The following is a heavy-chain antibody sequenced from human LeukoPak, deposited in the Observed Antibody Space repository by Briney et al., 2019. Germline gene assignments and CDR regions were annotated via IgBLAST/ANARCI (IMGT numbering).Heavy chain of an antibody. D-gene: IGHD6-19*01. V-gene: IGHV1-2*02. CDR1: GYTFTGYN. J-gene: IGHJ4*02. CDR2: INPNSGDT. Sequence: GASVKVSCKASGYTFTGYNMHWVRQAPGQGLEWMGWINPNSGDTNYAQKFQGRVTMTRDTSISTAYMELSRLRSDDTAVYYCAHLLDSSGWHSADYWGQGTLVTVSS. CDR3: AHLLDSSGWHSADY.